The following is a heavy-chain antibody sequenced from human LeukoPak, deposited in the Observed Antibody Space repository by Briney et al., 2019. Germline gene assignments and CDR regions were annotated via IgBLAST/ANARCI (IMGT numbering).Heavy chain of an antibody. J-gene: IGHJ4*02. D-gene: IGHD6-13*01. V-gene: IGHV4-34*01. Sequence: PSETLSLTCAVYGGSFSGYYWSWIRQPPGKGLEWIGEINHSGSTNYNPSLKSRVTISVDTSKNQFSLKLSSVTAADTAVYYCAREELGFHGHWGQGTLVTVSS. CDR3: AREELGFHGH. CDR2: INHSGST. CDR1: GGSFSGYY.